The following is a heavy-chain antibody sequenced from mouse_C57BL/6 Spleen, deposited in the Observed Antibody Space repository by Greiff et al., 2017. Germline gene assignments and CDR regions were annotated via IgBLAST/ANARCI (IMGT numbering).Heavy chain of an antibody. V-gene: IGHV1-82*01. Sequence: QVQLKESGPELVKPGASVKISCKASGYAFSSSWMNWVKQRPGKGLEWIGRIYPGDGDTNYNGKFKGKATLTADKSSSTAYMQLSSLTSEDSAVYFCASGGYLSMDYWGQGTSVTVSS. D-gene: IGHD1-1*02. CDR1: GYAFSSSW. CDR3: ASGGYLSMDY. CDR2: IYPGDGDT. J-gene: IGHJ4*01.